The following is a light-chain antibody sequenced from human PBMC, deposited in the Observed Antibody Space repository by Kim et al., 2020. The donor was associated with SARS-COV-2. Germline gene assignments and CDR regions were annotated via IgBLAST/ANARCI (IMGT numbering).Light chain of an antibody. Sequence: SPGERATLSCRASKSVSSNYLAWYQQKPGQAPRLLIYGASSRATGIPDRFSGSGSGTDFTLTITRLDPEDFAVYYCQQYSSSPATFGQGTKVDIK. J-gene: IGKJ1*01. CDR3: QQYSSSPAT. CDR1: KSVSSNY. V-gene: IGKV3-20*01. CDR2: GAS.